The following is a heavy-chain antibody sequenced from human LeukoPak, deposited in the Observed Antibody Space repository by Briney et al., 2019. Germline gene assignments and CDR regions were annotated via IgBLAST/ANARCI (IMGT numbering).Heavy chain of an antibody. V-gene: IGHV4-59*01. CDR1: SDSISGYY. J-gene: IGHJ4*02. CDR3: ARENGGPPFDSSGHYWRCIAC. CDR2: ISSSGRT. D-gene: IGHD3-22*01. Sequence: SETLPLTCTVSSDSISGYYWTWLPQPPGKELEGIGYISSSGRTNYNPSHKSRVTISVDPSKNQFSLKLRSVTAADTAVYYCARENGGPPFDSSGHYWRCIACWSEGSLVTVSS.